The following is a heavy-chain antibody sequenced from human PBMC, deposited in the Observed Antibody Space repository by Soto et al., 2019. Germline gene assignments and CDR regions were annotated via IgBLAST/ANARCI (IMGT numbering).Heavy chain of an antibody. Sequence: PSETLSLTCSVSGGSVSDKTYYWSWIRQPPGKRREWIGYVYYSGTTNYNPSLKSRVTISVDLSKNRFSLRLSSVTTADTALYYCARTTAVPNTLRSRYFFDYWGQGTLVTVSS. V-gene: IGHV4-61*01. CDR3: ARTTAVPNTLRSRYFFDY. J-gene: IGHJ4*02. CDR2: VYYSGTT. CDR1: GGSVSDKTYY. D-gene: IGHD4-17*01.